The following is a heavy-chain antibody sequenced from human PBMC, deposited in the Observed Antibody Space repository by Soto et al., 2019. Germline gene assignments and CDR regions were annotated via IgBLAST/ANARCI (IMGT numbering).Heavy chain of an antibody. V-gene: IGHV5-51*01. CDR3: ARRGKPFDI. J-gene: IGHJ3*02. CDR1: GYNFSTYW. D-gene: IGHD3-16*01. Sequence: LGESLKISCNAFGYNFSTYWIGWVRQMPGKGLEWMGIVYPGDSDTRYSPSLQGQVTLSADKSISTAYLQWSSLKASDTAMYYCARRGKPFDIWVQGTMVTVSS. CDR2: VYPGDSDT.